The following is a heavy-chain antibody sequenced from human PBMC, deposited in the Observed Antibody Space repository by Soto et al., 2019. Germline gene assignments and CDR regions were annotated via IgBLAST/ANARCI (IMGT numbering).Heavy chain of an antibody. Sequence: GGSLRLSCAASRFTFSDYYMNWIRQVPGNGLEWVTYISSSGSTIYYADSVKGRFTISRDNAKNSLYLQMNSLRAEDTAVYYCARDGGLEYAFDIWGQGTMVTVSS. V-gene: IGHV3-11*01. CDR1: RFTFSDYY. CDR2: ISSSGSTI. J-gene: IGHJ3*02. D-gene: IGHD3-3*01. CDR3: ARDGGLEYAFDI.